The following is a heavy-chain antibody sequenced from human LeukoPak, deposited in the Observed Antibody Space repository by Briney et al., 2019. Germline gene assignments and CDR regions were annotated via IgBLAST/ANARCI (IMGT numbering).Heavy chain of an antibody. V-gene: IGHV1-18*01. CDR1: GYTFSSSE. Sequence: ASVKVSCKASGYTFSSSEISWVRQAPGQGLEWIGWISPYSGRTTYGHKFQGRVTLTTDRPTSTAHMELRSLRSDDTAVYYCARDQGLRDYWGQGTLVTVSS. CDR3: ARDQGLRDY. J-gene: IGHJ4*02. D-gene: IGHD2-21*01. CDR2: ISPYSGRT.